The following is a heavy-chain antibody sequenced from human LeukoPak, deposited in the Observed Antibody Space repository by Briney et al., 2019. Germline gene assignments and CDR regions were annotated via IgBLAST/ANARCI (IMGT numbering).Heavy chain of an antibody. Sequence: SETLSLTCAVYGGSFSGYYRSWIRQPPGKGLEWIGYIYYSGSTNYNPSLKSRVTISVDTSKNQISLKLSSVTAADTAVYYCARHTRDYGSGSYVDYWGQGTLVTVSS. D-gene: IGHD3-10*01. CDR2: IYYSGST. CDR3: ARHTRDYGSGSYVDY. CDR1: GGSFSGYY. J-gene: IGHJ4*02. V-gene: IGHV4-59*08.